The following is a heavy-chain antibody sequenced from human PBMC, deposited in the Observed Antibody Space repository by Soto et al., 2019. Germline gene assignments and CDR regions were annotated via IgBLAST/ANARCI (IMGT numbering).Heavy chain of an antibody. CDR2: IKQDGSEK. Sequence: PGGSLRLSCAASGFTFSSYWMSWVRQAPGKGLEWVANIKQDGSEKYYVDSVKGRFTISRDNAKNSLHLQMNSLRAEDTAVYYCARELPNSSSWYHYYYYGMDVWGQGTTVTVSS. CDR3: ARELPNSSSWYHYYYYGMDV. CDR1: GFTFSSYW. J-gene: IGHJ6*02. D-gene: IGHD6-13*01. V-gene: IGHV3-7*01.